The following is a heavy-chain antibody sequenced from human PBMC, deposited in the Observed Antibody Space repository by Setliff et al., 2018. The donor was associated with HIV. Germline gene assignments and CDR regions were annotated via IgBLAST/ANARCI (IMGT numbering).Heavy chain of an antibody. CDR3: ARDVSWRVRTYIDY. J-gene: IGHJ4*02. V-gene: IGHV1-69*04. CDR1: GGTFSSYT. Sequence: SVKVSCKASGGTFSSYTISWVRQAPGQGLEWMGRIIPILGIANYARKFQGRVTITADKSTSTAYMELSSLRSEDTAVYYCARDVSWRVRTYIDYWGQGALVTVSS. D-gene: IGHD3-3*01. CDR2: IIPILGIA.